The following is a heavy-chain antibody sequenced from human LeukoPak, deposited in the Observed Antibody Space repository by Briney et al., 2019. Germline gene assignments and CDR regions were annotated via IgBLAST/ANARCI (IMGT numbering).Heavy chain of an antibody. V-gene: IGHV4-34*01. CDR1: GGSFSGYY. D-gene: IGHD2-2*01. J-gene: IGHJ5*02. CDR2: INHSGST. CDR3: ARASKWVPAAHNWFDP. Sequence: SETLSLTCAVCGGSFSGYYWSWIRQPPGKGLKWIGEINHSGSTNYNPSLKSRVTISVDTSKNQFSLKLSSVTAADRAVYYCARASKWVPAAHNWFDPWGQGTLVTVSS.